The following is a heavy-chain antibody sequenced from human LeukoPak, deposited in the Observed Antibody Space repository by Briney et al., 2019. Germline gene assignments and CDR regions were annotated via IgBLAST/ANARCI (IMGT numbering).Heavy chain of an antibody. CDR2: VYTSGST. Sequence: SSETLSLTCTVSGGSISSGGYYWSWIRQPAGKGLEWIGRVYTSGSTNYNPSLKSRVTMSVDTSKNQFSLKLSSVTAADTAVYYCARDPEQQLVGAFDYWGQGTLVTVSS. CDR3: ARDPEQQLVGAFDY. D-gene: IGHD6-13*01. V-gene: IGHV4-61*02. J-gene: IGHJ4*02. CDR1: GGSISSGGYY.